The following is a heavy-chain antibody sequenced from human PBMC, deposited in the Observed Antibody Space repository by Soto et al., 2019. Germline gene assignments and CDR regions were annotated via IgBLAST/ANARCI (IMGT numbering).Heavy chain of an antibody. CDR2: IWYDGSNK. V-gene: IGHV3-33*01. CDR1: GFTFSSYG. Sequence: GGSLRLSCAASGFTFSSYGMHWVRQAPGKGLEWVAVIWYDGSNKYYADSVKGRFTISRDNSKNTLYLQMNSLRAEDTAVYYCAREMLEDILEWPYYYYYGMDVWGQGTTVTVSS. CDR3: AREMLEDILEWPYYYYYGMDV. D-gene: IGHD3-3*01. J-gene: IGHJ6*02.